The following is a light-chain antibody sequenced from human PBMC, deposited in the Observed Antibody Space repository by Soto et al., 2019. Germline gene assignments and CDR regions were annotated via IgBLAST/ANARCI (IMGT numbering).Light chain of an antibody. J-gene: IGKJ1*01. V-gene: IGKV3-15*01. CDR1: QSVSSN. CDR3: QQYNKWPLWT. Sequence: EIVMTQSPATLSVSPGERATLSCRASQSVSSNLAWYQQKLGQAPRLLIYGASTRATGIPARFSGSGSGTEFTLTISSLQSEDFAVYHCQQYNKWPLWTFGQGTKVESK. CDR2: GAS.